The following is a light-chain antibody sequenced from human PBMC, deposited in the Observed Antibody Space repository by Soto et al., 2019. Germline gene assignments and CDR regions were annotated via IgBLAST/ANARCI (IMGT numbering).Light chain of an antibody. V-gene: IGKV1-9*01. J-gene: IGKJ3*01. CDR2: LAS. Sequence: DIQLTQSPSFLSASVGDRVTITCRASQGIYSYLAWYQQKPGKAPKLLIYLASTLQSGVPSRFSGSGSGTEFTLTISSLQPEDFATYYCHHLYGYPFTFGPGAKVDIK. CDR3: HHLYGYPFT. CDR1: QGIYSY.